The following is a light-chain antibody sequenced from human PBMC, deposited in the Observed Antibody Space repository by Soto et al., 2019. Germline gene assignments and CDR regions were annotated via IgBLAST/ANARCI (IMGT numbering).Light chain of an antibody. CDR3: QQANSFPFT. CDR1: QGSSSW. V-gene: IGKV1D-12*01. Sequence: DIQMTQSPSSVSASVGDSVTITCRASQGSSSWLGWYQQKPGKAPKLLIYAASSLQSGVPSRFSGSGSGTDFTLTISSLQPEDFATYYCQQANSFPFTFGGGTKVEIK. CDR2: AAS. J-gene: IGKJ4*01.